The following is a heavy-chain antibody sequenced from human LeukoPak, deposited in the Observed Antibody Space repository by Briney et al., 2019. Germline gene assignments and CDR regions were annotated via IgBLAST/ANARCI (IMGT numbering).Heavy chain of an antibody. CDR2: IIPIFGTA. V-gene: IGHV1-69*05. J-gene: IGHJ5*02. Sequence: SVKVSCKASGGTFNSYAISWVRQAPGQGLEWMGRIIPIFGTANYAQKFQGRVTITTDESTSTVYMELSSLRSEDTAVYYCARSHIGYCSSTSCPAAWFDPWGQGTLVTVSS. D-gene: IGHD2-2*01. CDR3: ARSHIGYCSSTSCPAAWFDP. CDR1: GGTFNSYA.